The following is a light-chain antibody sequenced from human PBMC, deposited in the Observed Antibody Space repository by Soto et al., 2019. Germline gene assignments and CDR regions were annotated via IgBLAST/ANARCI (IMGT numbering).Light chain of an antibody. V-gene: IGKV1-9*01. J-gene: IGKJ5*01. CDR2: AAS. CDR3: QPLNSYL. CDR1: QGISSY. Sequence: DIQLTQSPSFLSASVGDRVTITCRASQGISSYLAWYQQKPGKAPKLLIYAASTLQSGVPSRFSGSGSGTEFSLTISSLQHEDFATYYCQPLNSYLFGQGTPLEIK.